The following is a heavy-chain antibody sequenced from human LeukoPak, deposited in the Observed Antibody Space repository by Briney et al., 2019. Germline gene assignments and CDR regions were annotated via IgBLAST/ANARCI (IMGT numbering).Heavy chain of an antibody. CDR1: GFTFSRYP. Sequence: PGGSLRLSCAASGFTFSRYPMHWVRQAPGKGLEYVSAISPDGGSTFYANSMKGRFTISRDNSKNTLYLQVGSLRGEDMAVYYCAGAEQFVPGYFYYMDVWGKGTTVTVSS. D-gene: IGHD6-6*01. CDR2: ISPDGGST. V-gene: IGHV3-64*01. J-gene: IGHJ6*03. CDR3: AGAEQFVPGYFYYMDV.